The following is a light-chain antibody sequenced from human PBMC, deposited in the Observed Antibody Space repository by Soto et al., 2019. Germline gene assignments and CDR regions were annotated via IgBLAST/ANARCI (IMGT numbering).Light chain of an antibody. Sequence: QSVLTQPRSVSGSPGQSVTISCTGTSSNDGAYNYVSWYQQHRGKAPKLTIYDVTKRPSGVPDRFSGSKSGNTASLTISGLQAEDEADYYCCSYAGSYTFVVFGGGTKVTVL. CDR1: SSNDGAYNY. CDR2: DVT. V-gene: IGLV2-11*01. CDR3: CSYAGSYTFVV. J-gene: IGLJ2*01.